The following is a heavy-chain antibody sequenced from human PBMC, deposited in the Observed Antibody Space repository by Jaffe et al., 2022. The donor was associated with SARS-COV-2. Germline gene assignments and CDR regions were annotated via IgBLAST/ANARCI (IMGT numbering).Heavy chain of an antibody. V-gene: IGHV3-30*04. CDR3: ASQDIVVVPAGAFDI. CDR2: ISYDGSNK. CDR1: GFTFSSYA. Sequence: QVQLVESGGGVVQPGRSLRLSCAASGFTFSSYAMHWVRQAPGKGLEWVAVISYDGSNKYYADSVKGRFTISRDNSKNTLYLQMNSLRAEDTAVYYCASQDIVVVPAGAFDIWGQGTMVTVSS. J-gene: IGHJ3*02. D-gene: IGHD2-2*01.